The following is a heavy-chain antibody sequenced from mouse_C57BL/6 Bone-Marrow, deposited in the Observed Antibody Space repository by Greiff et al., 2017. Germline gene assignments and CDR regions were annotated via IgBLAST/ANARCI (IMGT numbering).Heavy chain of an antibody. CDR3: ARRAVVPYYYAMDY. Sequence: FQLPQSGPELVKPGASVTLSCKASCYPFTSYDINWVKQRPGPGLAWIGWIYPRDGSTKYNEKFKGKATLTVDTSSSTAYMELHSLTSEDSAVYFCARRAVVPYYYAMDYWGQGTSVTVSS. CDR2: IYPRDGST. J-gene: IGHJ4*01. V-gene: IGHV1-85*01. CDR1: CYPFTSYD. D-gene: IGHD1-1*01.